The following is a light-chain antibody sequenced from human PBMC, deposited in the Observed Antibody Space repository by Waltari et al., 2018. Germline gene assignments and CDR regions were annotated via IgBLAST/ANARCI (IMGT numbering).Light chain of an antibody. V-gene: IGLV2-14*01. Sequence: QSALTQPASVSGSPGQSITISCTGTSGDIGNYKFVSWYQQEPGRAPKLIVYDVSQRPSGGSNRFSGSKSGNTASLTISGLQAEDEADYYCSSYTTASSWVFGGGTKLTVL. CDR1: SGDIGNYKF. CDR2: DVS. CDR3: SSYTTASSWV. J-gene: IGLJ3*02.